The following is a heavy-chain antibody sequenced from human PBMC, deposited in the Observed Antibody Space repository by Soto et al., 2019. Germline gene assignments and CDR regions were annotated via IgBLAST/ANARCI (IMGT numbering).Heavy chain of an antibody. CDR1: GGSISSDYW. Sequence: SETLSLTCAVSGGSISSDYWWSWVRQPPGKGLEWIGEIFHGGTTNYNPSLKSRVTISMDKSDNQFSLKLNSVTAADTGVYYCARNPFDYWGQGTLVTVSS. V-gene: IGHV4-4*02. CDR3: ARNPFDY. CDR2: IFHGGTT. J-gene: IGHJ4*02.